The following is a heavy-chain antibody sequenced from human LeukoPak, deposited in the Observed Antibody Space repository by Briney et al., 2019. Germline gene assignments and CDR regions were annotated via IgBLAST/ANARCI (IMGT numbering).Heavy chain of an antibody. V-gene: IGHV1-24*01. J-gene: IGHJ5*02. Sequence: GASVTVSCKVSGYTLTELSMHWLRQAPGKGLEGMGGFHPEYGETIYAQKFRGRVTMTDDTSTDTAYMELSSLRSEDRAVYYCATRRNSSGWDYWCDPWGQGTLVTVSS. CDR2: FHPEYGET. D-gene: IGHD6-19*01. CDR3: ATRRNSSGWDYWCDP. CDR1: GYTLTELS.